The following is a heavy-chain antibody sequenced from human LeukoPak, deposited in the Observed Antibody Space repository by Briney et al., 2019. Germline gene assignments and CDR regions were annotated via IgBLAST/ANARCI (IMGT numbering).Heavy chain of an antibody. V-gene: IGHV4-39*01. D-gene: IGHD4-17*01. Sequence: PSETLSLTCTVSGGSISSSSYYWGWIRQPPGKGPEWIGSIYYSGSTYYNPSLKSRVTISVDTSKNQFSLKLSSVTAADTAVYYCARKDYGDFYFDYWGQGTLVTVSS. CDR3: ARKDYGDFYFDY. CDR2: IYYSGST. CDR1: GGSISSSSYY. J-gene: IGHJ4*02.